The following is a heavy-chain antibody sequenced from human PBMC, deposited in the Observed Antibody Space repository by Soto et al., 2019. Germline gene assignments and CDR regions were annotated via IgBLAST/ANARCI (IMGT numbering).Heavy chain of an antibody. CDR1: GGPISSGSYS. J-gene: IGHJ4*02. CDR3: ARGGGSYYIAY. Sequence: QLQLQESGPGLVKPSETLSLTCSVSGGPISSGSYSWSWTRQPPGKRLEWIGYIYYSGTTNYNPSLKSRVTISVDTSKNQFSLKLSSVTAADTAVYYCARGGGSYYIAYWGQGTLVTVSS. V-gene: IGHV4-61*01. D-gene: IGHD1-26*01. CDR2: IYYSGTT.